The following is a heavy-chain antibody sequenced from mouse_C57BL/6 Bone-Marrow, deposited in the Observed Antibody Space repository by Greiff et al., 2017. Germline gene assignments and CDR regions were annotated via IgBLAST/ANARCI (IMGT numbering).Heavy chain of an antibody. D-gene: IGHD1-1*01. CDR3: AIITTVVEYYFDY. V-gene: IGHV1-81*01. Sequence: QVQLQQSGAELARPGASVKLSCKASGYTFTSYGISWVKQRTGQGLEWIGEIYPRSGNTYYNEKFKGKATLTVDKSSSTASMQLSSLTSEDSAVYYCAIITTVVEYYFDYWGQGTTLTVSS. CDR1: GYTFTSYG. J-gene: IGHJ2*01. CDR2: IYPRSGNT.